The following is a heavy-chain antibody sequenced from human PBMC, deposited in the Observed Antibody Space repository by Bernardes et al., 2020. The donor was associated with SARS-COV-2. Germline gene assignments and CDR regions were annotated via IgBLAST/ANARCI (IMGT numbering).Heavy chain of an antibody. CDR1: GGSISSGGYY. Sequence: SETLSLTCTVSGGSISSGGYYWSWLRQHPGKGLEWIGYIYYSGSTYYNPSLKSRVTISVDTSKNQFSLKLSSVTAADTAVYYCARVKIYDSSGYYFDYWGQGTLVTVSS. V-gene: IGHV4-31*03. CDR3: ARVKIYDSSGYYFDY. CDR2: IYYSGST. J-gene: IGHJ4*02. D-gene: IGHD3-22*01.